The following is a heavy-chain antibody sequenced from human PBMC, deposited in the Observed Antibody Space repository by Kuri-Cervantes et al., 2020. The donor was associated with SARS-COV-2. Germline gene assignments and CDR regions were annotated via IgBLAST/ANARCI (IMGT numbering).Heavy chain of an antibody. CDR1: GGSISSYY. Sequence: SETLSLTCTVSGGSISSYYWGWIRQPPGKGLEWIGSIYYSGSTYYNPSLKSRVTISVDTSKNQFSLKLSSVTAADTAVYYCARGLAAAEGDYYYYYGMDVWGQGTTVTVSS. CDR3: ARGLAAAEGDYYYYYGMDV. CDR2: IYYSGST. D-gene: IGHD6-13*01. V-gene: IGHV4-39*01. J-gene: IGHJ6*02.